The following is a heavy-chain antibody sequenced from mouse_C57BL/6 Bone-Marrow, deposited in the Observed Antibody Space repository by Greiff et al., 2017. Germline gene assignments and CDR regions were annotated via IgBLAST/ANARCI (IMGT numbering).Heavy chain of an antibody. Sequence: VKLMESGAELVRPGTSVKMSCKASGYTFTNYWIGWAKQRPGHGLEWIGDIYPGGGYTNYNEKFKGKATLTADKSSSTAYMQFSSLTSEDSAIYYCARYESYWYFDVWGTGTTVTVSS. CDR2: IYPGGGYT. CDR1: GYTFTNYW. D-gene: IGHD2-3*01. V-gene: IGHV1-63*01. CDR3: ARYESYWYFDV. J-gene: IGHJ1*03.